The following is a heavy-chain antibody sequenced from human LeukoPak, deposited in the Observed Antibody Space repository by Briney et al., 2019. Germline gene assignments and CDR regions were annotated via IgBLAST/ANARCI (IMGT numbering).Heavy chain of an antibody. J-gene: IGHJ4*02. CDR2: FFTGGSA. CDR3: AAGPLGHISRGLDS. Sequence: SETLSLTCSVSDDSLSEYFWTWIRQPAGKGLEWIGRFFTGGSATYNPSLKSRVSMSVDTSKKQLSLKLTSVTAADTAVYFCAAGPLGHISRGLDSWGQGTLVTVSS. V-gene: IGHV4-4*07. CDR1: DDSLSEYF.